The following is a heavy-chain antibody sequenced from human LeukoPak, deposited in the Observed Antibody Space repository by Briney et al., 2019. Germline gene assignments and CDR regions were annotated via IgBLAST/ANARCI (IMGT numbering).Heavy chain of an antibody. D-gene: IGHD2-2*01. CDR2: IYYSGST. CDR3: ARDRGGYCSSTSCYPDAFDI. J-gene: IGHJ3*02. CDR1: GGSISSYY. V-gene: IGHV4-59*01. Sequence: SETLSLTCTVSGGSISSYYWSWIRQPPGKGLEWIGYIYYSGSTNYNPSLKSRVTISVDTSKNQFSLKLSSVTAADTAVYYCARDRGGYCSSTSCYPDAFDIWGQGTMVTVSS.